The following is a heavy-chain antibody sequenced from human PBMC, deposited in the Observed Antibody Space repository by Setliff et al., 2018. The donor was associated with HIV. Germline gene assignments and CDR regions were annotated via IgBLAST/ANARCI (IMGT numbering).Heavy chain of an antibody. CDR1: GGSISSYY. V-gene: IGHV4-59*01. J-gene: IGHJ6*03. CDR2: IYYSGST. CDR3: ARHGYDPLYYYYYMDV. D-gene: IGHD5-12*01. Sequence: SETLSLTCTVSGGSISSYYWSWIRQPPGKGLEWIGYIYYSGSTNYNPSLKSRVTISVDTSKNQFSLKLSSVTAADTAVYYCARHGYDPLYYYYYMDVWGKGTTVTSP.